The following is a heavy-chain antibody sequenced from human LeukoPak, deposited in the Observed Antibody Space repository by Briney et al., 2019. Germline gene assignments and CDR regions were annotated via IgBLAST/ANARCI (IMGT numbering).Heavy chain of an antibody. Sequence: GGSLRLSCAASGFTFSSYWMSWVRQAPGKGLEWVANIKQDGSEKYYVDSVKGRFTISRDNAKNSLYLQMNSLRAEDTAVYYCARVNYYDSSGQSDYWGQEPWSPSPQ. V-gene: IGHV3-7*01. J-gene: IGHJ4*01. CDR3: ARVNYYDSSGQSDY. CDR1: GFTFSSYW. CDR2: IKQDGSEK. D-gene: IGHD3-22*01.